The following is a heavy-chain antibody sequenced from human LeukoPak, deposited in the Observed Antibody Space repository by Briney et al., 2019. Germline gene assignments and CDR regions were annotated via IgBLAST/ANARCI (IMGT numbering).Heavy chain of an antibody. CDR2: ISYDGSNK. CDR1: GFTFSSYA. V-gene: IGHV3-30*04. CDR3: ARVLRYCSGGNCYSGGLGYMDV. D-gene: IGHD2-15*01. Sequence: GGSLRLSCAASGFTFSSYAMHWVRQAPGKGLEWVAVISYDGSNKYYADSVKGRFTISRDNSKNTLYLQMNSLRAEDTAVYYCARVLRYCSGGNCYSGGLGYMDVWGKGTTVTIPS. J-gene: IGHJ6*03.